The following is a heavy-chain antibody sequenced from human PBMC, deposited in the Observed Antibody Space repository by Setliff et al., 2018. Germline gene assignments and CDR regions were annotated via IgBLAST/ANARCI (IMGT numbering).Heavy chain of an antibody. D-gene: IGHD1-7*01. CDR3: ARDLFRNSGGLYC. CDR2: IYSGDSGGST. CDR1: GFSVSSNY. V-gene: IGHV3-53*05. J-gene: IGHJ4*02. Sequence: GGSLRLSCAASGFSVSSNYMSWVRQAPGKGLEWVSVIYSGDSGGSTYYADSVKGRFTISRDNSKNTLYLQMNSLRADDTAMYYCARDLFRNSGGLYCWGQGTLVTVSS.